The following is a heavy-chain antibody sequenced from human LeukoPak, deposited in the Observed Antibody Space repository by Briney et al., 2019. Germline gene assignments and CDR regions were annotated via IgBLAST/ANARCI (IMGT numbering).Heavy chain of an antibody. Sequence: PSETLSLTCTVSGGSITSSSYYWGWIRQPPGKGLEWIGSIYYSGSPYYNPSLKSRVTISLDTSKKQFSLKLSSVTAADTAVYYCAREYHRFYYYYMDVWGKGTTVTVSS. CDR2: IYYSGSP. CDR3: AREYHRFYYYYMDV. D-gene: IGHD2-2*01. V-gene: IGHV4-39*07. CDR1: GGSITSSSYY. J-gene: IGHJ6*03.